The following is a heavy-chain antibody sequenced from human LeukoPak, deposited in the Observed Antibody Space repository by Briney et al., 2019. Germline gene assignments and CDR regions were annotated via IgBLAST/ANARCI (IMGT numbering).Heavy chain of an antibody. CDR1: GGTFSSYA. J-gene: IGHJ4*02. CDR3: AGARITIFGVVSLFGY. CDR2: IIPIFGTA. Sequence: GASVKVSCKASGGTFSSYAISWVRQAPGQGLEWMGRIIPIFGTANYAQKFQGRVTITTDESTGTAYMELSSLRSEDTAVYYCAGARITIFGVVSLFGYWGQGTLVTVSS. D-gene: IGHD3-3*01. V-gene: IGHV1-69*05.